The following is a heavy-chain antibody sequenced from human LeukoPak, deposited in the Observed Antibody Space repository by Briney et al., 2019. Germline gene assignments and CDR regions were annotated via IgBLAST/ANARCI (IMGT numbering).Heavy chain of an antibody. CDR1: GFTFSSYA. Sequence: AGGSLRLSCAASGFTFSSYAMSWVRQAPGMGLEWVSGISGSGGSTYYADSVKGRFTISRDNSKNTLYLQMNSLRAEDTAVYYCAKAEPYCSGGSCYPSFDSWGQGTLVTVSS. V-gene: IGHV3-23*01. D-gene: IGHD2-15*01. J-gene: IGHJ4*02. CDR3: AKAEPYCSGGSCYPSFDS. CDR2: ISGSGGST.